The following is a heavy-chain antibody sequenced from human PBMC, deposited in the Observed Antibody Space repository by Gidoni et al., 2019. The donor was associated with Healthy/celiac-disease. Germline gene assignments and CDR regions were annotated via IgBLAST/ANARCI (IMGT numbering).Heavy chain of an antibody. J-gene: IGHJ4*02. CDR3: AKGAVKWELLY. V-gene: IGHV3-23*01. CDR1: GFTFSSYA. Sequence: EVQLLESGGGLVPPGGSLRLSCASSGFTFSSYAMSWVRQAPGKGLAGGSASSGSGGSTYYADSVKGRFTISRDNSKNTLYLQMNSLRAEDTAVYYCAKGAVKWELLYWGQGTLVTVSS. D-gene: IGHD1-26*01. CDR2: SSGSGGST.